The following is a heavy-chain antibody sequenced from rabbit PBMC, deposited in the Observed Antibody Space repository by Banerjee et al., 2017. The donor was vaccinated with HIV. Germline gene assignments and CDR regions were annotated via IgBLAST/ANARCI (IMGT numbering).Heavy chain of an antibody. Sequence: QEQLVESGGGLVQPEGSLTLTCTASGFSFSSSYYMCWVRQAPGKGLEWIGCIYAGHSGFTYYASWAKGRFTISKTSSTTVTLQMTSLTAADTASYFCARDLAGVIGWNFGLWGPGTLVTVS. J-gene: IGHJ4*01. CDR1: GFSFSSSYY. CDR2: IYAGHSGFT. D-gene: IGHD4-1*01. V-gene: IGHV1S45*01. CDR3: ARDLAGVIGWNFGL.